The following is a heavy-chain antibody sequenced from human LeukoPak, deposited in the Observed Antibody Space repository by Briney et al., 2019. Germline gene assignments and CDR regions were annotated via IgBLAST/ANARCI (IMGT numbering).Heavy chain of an antibody. CDR3: ARRIQGMAPYYFDY. CDR1: GFTFSSYW. J-gene: IGHJ4*02. Sequence: PGGSLRLSCTASGFTFSSYWMHWVRQAPGKGLVWVSRINSDGGSTSYADSVKGRFIISRDNAKNTLYLQMDSLRAEDTAVYYCARRIQGMAPYYFDYWGQGTLVTVSS. V-gene: IGHV3-74*01. CDR2: INSDGGST. D-gene: IGHD5-24*01.